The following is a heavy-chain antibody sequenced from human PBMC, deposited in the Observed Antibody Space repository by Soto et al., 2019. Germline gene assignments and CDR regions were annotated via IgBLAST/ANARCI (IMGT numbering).Heavy chain of an antibody. V-gene: IGHV1-8*01. CDR1: GYTFTSYD. CDR3: ARGSYIVLMADH. J-gene: IGHJ1*01. CDR2: MNPNSGNT. Sequence: GASVKVSCKASGYTFTSYDINWVRQATGQGLGWMGWMNPNSGNTGYAQKFQGRVTMTRNTSISTAYMELSSLRSEDTAVYYCARGSYIVLMADHWGQGTLVTVSS. D-gene: IGHD2-8*01.